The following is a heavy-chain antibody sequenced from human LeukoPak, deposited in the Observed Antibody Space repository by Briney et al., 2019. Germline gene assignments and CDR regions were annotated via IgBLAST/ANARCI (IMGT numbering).Heavy chain of an antibody. V-gene: IGHV1-2*06. CDR2: INPNSGGT. J-gene: IGHJ4*02. CDR3: ARDSKQQLVGGDY. CDR1: GYTFTVYY. Sequence: GASVKVSCKASGYTFTVYYMHCVRQAPGQGLEWMGRINPNSGGTNYAQKFQARVTMPRDTSISTAYMELRRMRPDDTALYYCARDSKQQLVGGDYWGQGTLVTVSS. D-gene: IGHD6-13*01.